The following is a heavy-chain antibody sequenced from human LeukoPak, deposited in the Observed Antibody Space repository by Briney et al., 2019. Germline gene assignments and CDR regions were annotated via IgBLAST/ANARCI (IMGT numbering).Heavy chain of an antibody. Sequence: PGGSLRLSCAASGFTVSSNYMSWVRQAPGKGLEWVSVIYSGGSTYYADSVKGRFTISRDNSKNTLYLQMNSLRAEDTAVYYCASTVRGVTIDAFDIWGQGTMVTVSS. CDR2: IYSGGST. J-gene: IGHJ3*02. CDR1: GFTVSSNY. D-gene: IGHD3-10*01. V-gene: IGHV3-53*01. CDR3: ASTVRGVTIDAFDI.